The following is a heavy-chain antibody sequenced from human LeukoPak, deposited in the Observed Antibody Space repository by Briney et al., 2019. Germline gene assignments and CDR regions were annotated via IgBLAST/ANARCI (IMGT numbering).Heavy chain of an antibody. D-gene: IGHD3-10*01. J-gene: IGHJ4*02. CDR1: ILALNIYD. CDR3: AREIFGSGSYPDY. Sequence: GGCLSLLCAVSILALNIYDMQCVRRAPGRGLECVTLIWHDGSHKFYIDSVRGRFTISRDNSRNTVYLQMNGLRAEDTAVYYCAREIFGSGSYPDYWGQGTLVTVSS. V-gene: IGHV3-33*01. CDR2: IWHDGSHK.